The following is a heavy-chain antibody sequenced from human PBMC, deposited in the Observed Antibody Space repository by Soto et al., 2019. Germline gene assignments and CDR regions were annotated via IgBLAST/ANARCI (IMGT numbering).Heavy chain of an antibody. V-gene: IGHV4-30-4*01. CDR2: IYYSGST. CDR1: GGSISSGDYY. D-gene: IGHD4-17*01. Sequence: NPSETLSLTCTVSGGSISSGDYYWSWIRQPPGKGLEWIGYIYYSGSTYNNPSLKSRVTISVDTSKNQFSLKLSSVTAADTAVYYCARGGAYGGNSLDYWGQGTLVTVSS. CDR3: ARGGAYGGNSLDY. J-gene: IGHJ4*02.